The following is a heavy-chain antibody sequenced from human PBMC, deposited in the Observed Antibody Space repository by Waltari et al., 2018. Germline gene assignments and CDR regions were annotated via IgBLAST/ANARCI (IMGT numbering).Heavy chain of an antibody. V-gene: IGHV4-34*01. Sequence: QVQLQQWGAGLLKPSETLSLTCAVYGGSFSGYYWSWLRQPPGKGLEWIGEINHSGSTNYNPSLKSRVTISVDTSKNQFSLKLSSVTAADTAVYYCARARRGGSGSLFDYWGQGTLVTVSS. CDR3: ARARRGGSGSLFDY. D-gene: IGHD6-19*01. CDR1: GGSFSGYY. CDR2: INHSGST. J-gene: IGHJ4*02.